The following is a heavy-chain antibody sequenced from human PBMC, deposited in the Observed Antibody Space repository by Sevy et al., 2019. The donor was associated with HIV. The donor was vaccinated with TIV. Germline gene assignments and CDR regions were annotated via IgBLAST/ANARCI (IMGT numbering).Heavy chain of an antibody. J-gene: IGHJ6*03. V-gene: IGHV4-59*01. CDR1: GGSISSYY. CDR3: ARVTGGRKGAAPYYYYYYYMDV. Sequence: SETLSLTCTVSGGSISSYYWSWIRQPPGKGLEWIGYIYYSGSTNYNPSLKSRVTISVDTSKNQFSLKLSSVTAADTAVYYCARVTGGRKGAAPYYYYYYYMDVWGKGTTVTVSS. D-gene: IGHD1-26*01. CDR2: IYYSGST.